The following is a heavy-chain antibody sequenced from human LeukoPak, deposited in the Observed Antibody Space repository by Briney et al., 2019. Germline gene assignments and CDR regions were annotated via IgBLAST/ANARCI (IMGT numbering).Heavy chain of an antibody. CDR3: ATLGGLNKNYYYYYMDV. V-gene: IGHV4-34*01. D-gene: IGHD3/OR15-3a*01. CDR1: GGSISSHY. CDR2: INHSGST. Sequence: SETLSLTCTVSGGSISSHYWSWIRQPPGKGLEWIGEINHSGSTNYNPSLKSRVTISVDTSKNQFSLKLSSVTAADTAVYYCATLGGLNKNYYYYYMDVWGKGTTVTVSS. J-gene: IGHJ6*03.